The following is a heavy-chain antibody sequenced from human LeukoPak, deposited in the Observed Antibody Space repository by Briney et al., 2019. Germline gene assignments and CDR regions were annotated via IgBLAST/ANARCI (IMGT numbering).Heavy chain of an antibody. Sequence: GGSLRLSCAASGFTFSNTWMSWVRQAPGKGLEWVGRIKSKTDGGTTDYAAPVKGRFSISRDDSKNTLYLQMNSLRAEDTAVYYCARGQGGYWGQGTLVTVSS. V-gene: IGHV3-15*01. CDR1: GFTFSNTW. CDR3: ARGQGGY. CDR2: IKSKTDGGTT. D-gene: IGHD3-16*01. J-gene: IGHJ4*02.